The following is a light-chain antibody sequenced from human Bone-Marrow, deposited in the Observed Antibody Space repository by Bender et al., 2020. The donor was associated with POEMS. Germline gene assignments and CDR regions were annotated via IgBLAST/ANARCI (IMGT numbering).Light chain of an antibody. J-gene: IGLJ1*01. CDR1: KLGNKY. CDR3: QAWDSSTVV. Sequence: SYELIQPPSVYASPGQTASITCSGDKLGNKYVCWYQQKPGQSPVVVIYQDTKRPSGIPERFSGSNSGNTATLTISGTQALDEADYYCQAWDSSTVVFGTGTKVTVL. CDR2: QDT. V-gene: IGLV3-1*01.